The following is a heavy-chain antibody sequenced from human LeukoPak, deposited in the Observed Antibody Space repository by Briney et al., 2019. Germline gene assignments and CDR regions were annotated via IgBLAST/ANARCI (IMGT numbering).Heavy chain of an antibody. D-gene: IGHD3-22*01. CDR3: ARGRGRVVLITTSRRAFWFDP. J-gene: IGHJ5*02. CDR2: INHSGST. CDR1: GGSFSGYY. V-gene: IGHV4-34*01. Sequence: PSETLSLTCAVYGGSFSGYYWSWIRQPPGKGLEWIGEINHSGSTNYNPSLKSRVTISVDTSKNQFSLKLSSVTAADTAVYYCARGRGRVVLITTSRRAFWFDPWGQGTLVTVSS.